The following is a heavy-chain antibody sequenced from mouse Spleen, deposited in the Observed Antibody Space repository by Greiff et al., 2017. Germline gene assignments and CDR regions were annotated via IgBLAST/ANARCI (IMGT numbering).Heavy chain of an antibody. V-gene: IGHV5-9-3*01. J-gene: IGHJ1*01. CDR3: ARQDGNYYWYFDV. CDR2: ISSGGSYT. Sequence: EVQLVESGGGLVKPGGSLKLSCAASGFTFSSYAMSWVRQTPEKRLEWVATISSGGSYTYYPDSVKGRFTISRDNAKNTLYLQMSSLRSEDTAMYYCARQDGNYYWYFDVWGAGTTVTVSS. D-gene: IGHD2-1*01. CDR1: GFTFSSYA.